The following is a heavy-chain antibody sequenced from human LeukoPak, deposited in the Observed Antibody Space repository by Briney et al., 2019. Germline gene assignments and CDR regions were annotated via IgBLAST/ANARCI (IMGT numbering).Heavy chain of an antibody. CDR2: INPNSGGT. CDR1: GYTFTVYY. CDR3: ARQPDYYYYYMDV. D-gene: IGHD1-14*01. J-gene: IGHJ6*03. V-gene: IGHV1-2*02. Sequence: GASVTVSCKASGYTFTVYYMHWVRQAPGQGLEWMGWINPNSGGTNYAQKFQGRVTMTRDTSISTAYMELSRLRSDDTAVYYCARQPDYYYYYMDVWGKGTTVTVSS.